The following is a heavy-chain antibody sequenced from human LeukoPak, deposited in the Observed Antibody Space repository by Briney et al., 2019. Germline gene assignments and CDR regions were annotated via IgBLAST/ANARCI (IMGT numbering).Heavy chain of an antibody. CDR1: GASISTTYW. Sequence: SGTLSLTCAVSGASISTTYWSSWVRQPPRKGLEWIGEIHDSGITNYNPSLESRVTISVDKSNKQFSLSLTSVTAADTAVYYCATRATAGPWWGQGTLVTVSS. CDR3: ATRATAGPW. D-gene: IGHD6-13*01. CDR2: IHDSGIT. J-gene: IGHJ4*02. V-gene: IGHV4-4*02.